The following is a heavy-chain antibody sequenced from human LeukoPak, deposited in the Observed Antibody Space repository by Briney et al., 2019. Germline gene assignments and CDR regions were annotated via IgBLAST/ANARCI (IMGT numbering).Heavy chain of an antibody. CDR1: GFTFSSYG. D-gene: IGHD1-26*01. CDR3: ARELDRGYSGSPSGAY. CDR2: IWYDGSNK. Sequence: PGGSLRLSCAASGFTFSSYGMHWVRQAPGKGLEWVAVIWYDGSNKYYADSVKGRFTISRDNSKNTLYLQMNSLRAEDTAVYYCARELDRGYSGSPSGAYWGQGTLVTVSS. V-gene: IGHV3-33*01. J-gene: IGHJ4*02.